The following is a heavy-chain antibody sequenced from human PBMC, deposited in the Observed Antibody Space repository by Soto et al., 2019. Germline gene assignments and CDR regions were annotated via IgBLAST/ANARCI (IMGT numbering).Heavy chain of an antibody. CDR1: GGSLSSSSFF. Sequence: QLQLQESGPRLVKPSETLSLTCAVSGGSLSSSSFFWGWIRQPPGKGLEWIGSMHSRGRSYYNASLKSRLTISVDTSKNQVSLRLTSVAATDTAVYFCASHIEFSGSSVFDSWGQGTLVTVSS. D-gene: IGHD6-6*01. J-gene: IGHJ4*02. CDR3: ASHIEFSGSSVFDS. V-gene: IGHV4-39*01. CDR2: MHSRGRS.